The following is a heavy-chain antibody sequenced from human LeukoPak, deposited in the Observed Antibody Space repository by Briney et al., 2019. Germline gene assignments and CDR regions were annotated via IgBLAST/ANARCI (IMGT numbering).Heavy chain of an antibody. CDR1: GGSISSYY. V-gene: IGHV4-4*07. CDR3: ARDLGVGAAPYFDY. Sequence: SETLSLTCTVSGGSISSYYWSWIRQPAGKGLEWIGRIYTSGSTNYNPSLKSRVTMSVDTSKNQFSLKLSSVTAEDTAVYYCARDLGVGAAPYFDYWGQGTLVTVSS. D-gene: IGHD1-26*01. J-gene: IGHJ4*02. CDR2: IYTSGST.